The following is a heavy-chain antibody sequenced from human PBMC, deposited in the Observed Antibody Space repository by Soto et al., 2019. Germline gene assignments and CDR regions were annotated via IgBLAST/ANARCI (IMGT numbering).Heavy chain of an antibody. CDR2: IGTAGDT. J-gene: IGHJ6*02. D-gene: IGHD3-10*01. CDR1: GFTFSSYD. V-gene: IGHV3-13*01. Sequence: EVQLVESGGGLVQPGGSLRLSCAASGFTFSSYDMHWVRQATGKGLEWVSAIGTAGDTYYPGSVKGRFTISRENAKNSLYLQMNSLRAEDTAVYYCARAGGWFRDYGMDVWGQGTTVTVSS. CDR3: ARAGGWFRDYGMDV.